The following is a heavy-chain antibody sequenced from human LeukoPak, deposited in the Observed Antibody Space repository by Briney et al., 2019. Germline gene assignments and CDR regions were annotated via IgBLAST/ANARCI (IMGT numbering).Heavy chain of an antibody. CDR3: AKDPRIEQWLYGMDV. Sequence: GGSLRLSCAASGFTFSSYAMSWVRQAPGKGLEGVSAISGSGGSTYYADSVKGRFTISRDNSKSTLYLQMNSLRAEDTAVYYCAKDPRIEQWLYGMDVWGKGTTVTVSS. CDR2: ISGSGGST. V-gene: IGHV3-23*01. CDR1: GFTFSSYA. D-gene: IGHD6-19*01. J-gene: IGHJ6*04.